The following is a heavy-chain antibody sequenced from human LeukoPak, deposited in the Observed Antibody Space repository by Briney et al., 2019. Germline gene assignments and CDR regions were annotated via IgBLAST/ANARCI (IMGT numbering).Heavy chain of an antibody. V-gene: IGHV3-48*04. CDR3: ARGFYCSSTSCSTGFDY. D-gene: IGHD2-2*01. CDR1: GFTFSSYS. Sequence: GGSLRLSCAASGFTFSSYSMNWVRQAPGKGLEWVSYISSSSNTIYYADSVKGRFTISRDNAKNSLYLQMNSLRVEDTAVYYCARGFYCSSTSCSTGFDYWGQGTLVTVSS. CDR2: ISSSSNTI. J-gene: IGHJ4*02.